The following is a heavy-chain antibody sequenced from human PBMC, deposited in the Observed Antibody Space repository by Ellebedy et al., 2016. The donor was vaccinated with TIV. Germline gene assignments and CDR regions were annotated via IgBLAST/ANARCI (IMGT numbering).Heavy chain of an antibody. J-gene: IGHJ4*02. CDR3: VGAPAPPAEEGEFDY. V-gene: IGHV3-23*01. CDR2: ISGSGGST. D-gene: IGHD1-26*01. Sequence: GESLKISCAASGFTFSSYAMSWVRQAPGKGLEWVSAISGSGGSTYYADSVKGRFTISRDNSKNTLYLQMNSLRAEDTAVYYCVGAPAPPAEEGEFDYWGQGTLVTVSS. CDR1: GFTFSSYA.